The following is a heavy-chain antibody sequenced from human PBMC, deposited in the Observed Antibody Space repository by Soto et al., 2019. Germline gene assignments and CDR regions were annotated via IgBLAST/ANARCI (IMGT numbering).Heavy chain of an antibody. Sequence: EVQLVESGGGLVQPGGSLRLSCAASGFTFSSYSMNWVRQAPGKGLEWVSYISSSGSTIYYADSVKGRFTISRDNAKNSLYLQMNRVRDEDTAVYYCARDLRMVYAIDFDYWGQGTLVTVSS. CDR2: ISSSGSTI. CDR1: GFTFSSYS. CDR3: ARDLRMVYAIDFDY. J-gene: IGHJ4*02. D-gene: IGHD2-8*01. V-gene: IGHV3-48*02.